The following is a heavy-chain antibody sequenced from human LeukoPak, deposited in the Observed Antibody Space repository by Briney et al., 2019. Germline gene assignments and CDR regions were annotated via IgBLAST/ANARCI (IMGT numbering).Heavy chain of an antibody. J-gene: IGHJ4*02. V-gene: IGHV1-2*02. Sequence: GASVKVSCKASAYTFTGYAIHWVRQAPGQGLEWMGWINPEKRDTGYAHKFQGRVTMTSDTSIGTAYMELSSLRSDDTAVYYCAKKVRGPSHPLDFWGQGTLVTVSS. CDR3: AKKVRGPSHPLDF. CDR1: AYTFTGYA. CDR2: INPEKRDT. D-gene: IGHD5-12*01.